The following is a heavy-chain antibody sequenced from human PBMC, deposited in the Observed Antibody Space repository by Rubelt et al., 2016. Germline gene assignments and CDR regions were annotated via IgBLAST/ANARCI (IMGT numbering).Heavy chain of an antibody. J-gene: IGHJ4*02. CDR3: AINYGGNSVEELGPHFAY. Sequence: NPSGGSTSYAQKFQGRVTMTRDASTSTVYMELSSLRSEDTAVYYCAINYGGNSVEELGPHFAYWGQGTLVTVSS. CDR2: NPSGGST. V-gene: IGHV1-46*01. D-gene: IGHD4-23*01.